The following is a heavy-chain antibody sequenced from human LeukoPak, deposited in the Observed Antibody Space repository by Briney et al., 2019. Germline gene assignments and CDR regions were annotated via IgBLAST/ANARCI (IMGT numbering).Heavy chain of an antibody. CDR2: IIPIFGTA. J-gene: IGHJ6*03. V-gene: IGHV1-69*05. CDR3: AIISHYYYYMDV. D-gene: IGHD3-10*01. CDR1: GGTFSSYA. Sequence: SVKVSCKASGGTFSSYANSRVREAPGQGLGWMGGIIPIFGTANYAQKCQGRVTITTAESTSTAYMELSSLRSKDTAVYYCAIISHYYYYMDVWGKGTTVTVSS.